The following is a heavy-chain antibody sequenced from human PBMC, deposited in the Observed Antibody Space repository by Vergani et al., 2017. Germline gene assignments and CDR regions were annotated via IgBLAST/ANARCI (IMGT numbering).Heavy chain of an antibody. CDR1: GFTFSNSA. CDR3: AKARDPNCKGGNCYSYYYGLDL. CDR2: ISGHGDRT. D-gene: IGHD2-21*01. J-gene: IGHJ6*02. Sequence: EVQLLQSGGGQVEAGGSLRLSCVASGFTFSNSAMSWVRQTSGKGLEWVSAISGHGDRTYYAGSVKGRFTISRDNSKDTRYLQMNSLRVEDTAIYYCAKARDPNCKGGNCYSYYYGLDLWGQGTTVTVSS. V-gene: IGHV3-23*01.